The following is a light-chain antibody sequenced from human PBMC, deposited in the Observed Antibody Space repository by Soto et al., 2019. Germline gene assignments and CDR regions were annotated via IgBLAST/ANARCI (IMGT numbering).Light chain of an antibody. CDR2: GAS. CDR3: QQYSAYPYT. J-gene: IGKJ2*01. Sequence: EIVMTQSPATLSLSPGERATLSCRASQSVSSSYLSWYQQKPGQAPRLLIYGASTRATGIPARFSGSGSGTDFTLTISSLQPEDFATYYCQQYSAYPYTFGQGTKLEIK. CDR1: QSVSSSY. V-gene: IGKV3D-7*01.